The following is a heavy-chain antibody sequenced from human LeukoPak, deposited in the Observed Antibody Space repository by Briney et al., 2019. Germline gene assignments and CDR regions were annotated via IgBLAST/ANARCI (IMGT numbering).Heavy chain of an antibody. Sequence: SETLSLICTVSGGSISSYYWSWIRQPPGKGLEWIGYIYTSGSTNYNPSLKSRVTISVDTSKNQFSLKLSSVTAADTAVYYCARHLPEDSSGAYYYYYYMDVWGKGTTVTVSS. V-gene: IGHV4-4*09. D-gene: IGHD3-22*01. CDR3: ARHLPEDSSGAYYYYYYMDV. CDR2: IYTSGST. CDR1: GGSISSYY. J-gene: IGHJ6*03.